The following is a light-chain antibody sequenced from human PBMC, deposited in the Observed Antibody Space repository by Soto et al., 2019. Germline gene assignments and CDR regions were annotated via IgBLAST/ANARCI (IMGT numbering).Light chain of an antibody. CDR3: SAYTARSTLV. J-gene: IGLJ3*02. V-gene: IGLV2-14*01. Sequence: QSALTQPASVSGSPGQSITISCTGTSGDIGSYNRVSWYQQHPGKAPKLIIYEVTDRPSGVSNRFSGSRSGNTASLTISGLQSEDEGDYYCSAYTARSTLVFGGGTKLTVL. CDR1: SGDIGSYNR. CDR2: EVT.